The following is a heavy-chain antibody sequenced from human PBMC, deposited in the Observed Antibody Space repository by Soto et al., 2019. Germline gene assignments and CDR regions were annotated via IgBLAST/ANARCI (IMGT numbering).Heavy chain of an antibody. V-gene: IGHV6-1*01. J-gene: IGHJ5*01. CDR3: ARLIGNSWLDS. D-gene: IGHD2-8*01. CDR2: TYYRSNWYT. CDR1: RDSVSTNSAT. Sequence: QIHLQQSGPGLVKPSQTLSLTCAISRDSVSTNSATWDWIRQSPSRGLEWLGRTYYRSNWYTDYAVSLKGRITPPPDTTNNQLSLQLNSVTPDDTAVSYCARLIGNSWLDSWGQGTLVTVSS.